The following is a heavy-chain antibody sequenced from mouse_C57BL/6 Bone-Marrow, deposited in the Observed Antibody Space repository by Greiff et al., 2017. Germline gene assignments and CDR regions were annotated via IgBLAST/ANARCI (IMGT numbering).Heavy chain of an antibody. V-gene: IGHV3-8*01. CDR3: ARALITTVVARYYAMDY. CDR2: ISYSGST. Sequence: EVKLVESGPGLAKPSQTLSLTCSVTGYSITSDYWNWIRKFPGNKLEYMGYISYSGSTYYNPSLKSRISITRDTSKNQYYLQLNSVTTEDTATYYCARALITTVVARYYAMDYWGQGTSVTVSS. CDR1: GYSITSDY. J-gene: IGHJ4*01. D-gene: IGHD1-1*01.